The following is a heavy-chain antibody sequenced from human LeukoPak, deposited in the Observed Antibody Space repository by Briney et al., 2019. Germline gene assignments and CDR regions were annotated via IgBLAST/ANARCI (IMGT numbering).Heavy chain of an antibody. V-gene: IGHV4-59*08. CDR3: ARFGITVVPGGKYYFDY. CDR2: IYYSGAT. CDR1: GGSISNYY. D-gene: IGHD3-10*01. Sequence: PSETLSLTCTVSGGSISNYYWSWIRQPPGKGLEWIGHIYYSGATKYNPSLKSRITISVDTSKNQFSLMLSSVTAADTAVSYCARFGITVVPGGKYYFDYWGQGTLVTVSS. J-gene: IGHJ4*02.